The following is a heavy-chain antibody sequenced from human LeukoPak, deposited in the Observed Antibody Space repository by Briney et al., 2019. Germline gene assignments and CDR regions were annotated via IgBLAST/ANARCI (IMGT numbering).Heavy chain of an antibody. J-gene: IGHJ6*03. CDR2: IYTSGST. V-gene: IGHV4-4*07. D-gene: IGHD6-13*01. CDR3: ARESGSSWYSYYYYYMDV. CDR1: GGSISSYY. Sequence: SETLSLTCTVSGGSISSYYWSWIRQPAGKGLEWIGRIYTSGSTNYNPSLTSGGTMSVDTSKNQFSLKLSSVTAAATAVYYCARESGSSWYSYYYYYMDVWGKGTTVTVSS.